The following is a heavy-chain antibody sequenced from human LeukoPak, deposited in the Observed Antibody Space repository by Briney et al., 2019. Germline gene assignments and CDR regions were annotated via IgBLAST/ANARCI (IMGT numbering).Heavy chain of an antibody. V-gene: IGHV1-8*01. CDR3: ARALSWTTESSYYMDV. Sequence: GASVKVSCKASGYTFTSYDMNWVRQATGQGLEWLGWMNPNSGNTGYAQNFQGRVTMTMNTSITTAYMELSSLRSEDTAVYYCARALSWTTESSYYMDVWGKGTTVTVSS. D-gene: IGHD3/OR15-3a*01. CDR1: GYTFTSYD. CDR2: MNPNSGNT. J-gene: IGHJ6*03.